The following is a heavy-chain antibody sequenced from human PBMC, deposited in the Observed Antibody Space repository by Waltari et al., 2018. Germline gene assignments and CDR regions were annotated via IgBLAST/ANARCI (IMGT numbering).Heavy chain of an antibody. J-gene: IGHJ3*02. V-gene: IGHV3-7*01. CDR3: AREGGGSAFDI. CDR2: IKQDGSEK. Sequence: EVQLVESGGGLVQPGGSLRLSCADSGFTFRSYWMSWVRQAPGKGLEWVANIKQDGSEKYYVDSVKGRFTISRDNAKNSLYLQMNSLRAEDTAVYYCAREGGGSAFDIWGQGTMVTVSS. CDR1: GFTFRSYW. D-gene: IGHD6-19*01.